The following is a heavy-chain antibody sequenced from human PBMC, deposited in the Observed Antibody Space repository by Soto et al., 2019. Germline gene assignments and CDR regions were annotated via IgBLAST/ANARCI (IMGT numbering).Heavy chain of an antibody. CDR2: FDPEDGET. V-gene: IGHV1-24*01. CDR3: ATDQGIQLSSIPYYYGMDV. J-gene: IGHJ6*02. CDR1: GYTLTELS. D-gene: IGHD5-18*01. Sequence: ASVKLSCKVSGYTLTELSMHWVRQAPGKGLEWMGGFDPEDGETIYAQKFQGRVTMTEDTSTDTAYMELSSLRSEDTAVYYCATDQGIQLSSIPYYYGMDVWGQGTTVTVSS.